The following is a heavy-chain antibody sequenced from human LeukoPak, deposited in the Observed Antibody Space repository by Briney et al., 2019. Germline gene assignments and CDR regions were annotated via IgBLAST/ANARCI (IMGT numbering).Heavy chain of an antibody. V-gene: IGHV2-5*02. D-gene: IGHD3-16*01. CDR2: TYREDDK. J-gene: IGHJ4*02. CDR3: AHSMVPLNLGGVYFDY. Sequence: SGPTLVKATQTLTLTCTFSGFGPSTSGVGVCWVRQPPGKALEWLATTYREDDKPYRPSLKSRPTITKDTPKTQLVLTMTNMDPVDTATYYCAHSMVPLNLGGVYFDYWGEGSLVTVSS. CDR1: GFGPSTSGVG.